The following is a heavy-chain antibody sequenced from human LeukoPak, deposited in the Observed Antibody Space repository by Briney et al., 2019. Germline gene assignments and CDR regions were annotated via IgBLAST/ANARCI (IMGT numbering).Heavy chain of an antibody. CDR1: GFIFSTYA. V-gene: IGHV3-30-3*01. CDR2: TSYDGNNK. Sequence: GGSLRLSCAASGFIFSTYAMVWVRQAPGKGLEWVAVTSYDGNNKYYVDSEKGRFTISRDNPRNMLYLQMNSLRTEDTAVYYCAKDQGYAIGLYYFDYWGQGALVTVSS. CDR3: AKDQGYAIGLYYFDY. J-gene: IGHJ4*02. D-gene: IGHD2-8*01.